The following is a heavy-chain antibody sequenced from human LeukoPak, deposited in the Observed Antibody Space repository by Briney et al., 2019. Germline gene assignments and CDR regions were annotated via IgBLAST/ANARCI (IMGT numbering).Heavy chain of an antibody. D-gene: IGHD3-22*01. CDR2: IYYSGST. V-gene: IGHV4-59*08. Sequence: SETLSLTCTVSGGSISSYYWSWIRQPPGKGLEWIGYIYYSGSTNYNPSLKSRVTISVDTSKNQFSLKLSSVTAADTAVYYCARQYYYDSHTFDYWGQGTLVTVSS. CDR1: GGSISSYY. J-gene: IGHJ4*02. CDR3: ARQYYYDSHTFDY.